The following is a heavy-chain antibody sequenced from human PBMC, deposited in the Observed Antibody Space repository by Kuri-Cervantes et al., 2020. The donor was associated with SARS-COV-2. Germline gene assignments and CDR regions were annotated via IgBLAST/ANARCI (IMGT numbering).Heavy chain of an antibody. J-gene: IGHJ4*02. CDR3: ATTIFGVVPRD. D-gene: IGHD3-3*01. CDR1: GYTFTGYY. CDR2: INPSGGST. V-gene: IGHV1-46*01. Sequence: ASVKVSCKASGYTFTGYYMHWVRQAPGQGLEWMGIINPSGGSTSYAQKFQGRVTMTEDTSTDTAYMELSSLRSEDTAVYYCATTIFGVVPRDWGQGTLVTVSS.